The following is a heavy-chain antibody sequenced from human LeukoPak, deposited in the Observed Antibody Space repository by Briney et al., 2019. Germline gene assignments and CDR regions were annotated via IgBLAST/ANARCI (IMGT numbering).Heavy chain of an antibody. CDR3: AREVEGSGYYYDFDY. J-gene: IGHJ4*02. V-gene: IGHV3-48*01. D-gene: IGHD3-22*01. Sequence: SVKGRFTISRDNAKNLLYLQMNSLRAEDTAVYYCAREVEGSGYYYDFDYWGQGTLVTVSS.